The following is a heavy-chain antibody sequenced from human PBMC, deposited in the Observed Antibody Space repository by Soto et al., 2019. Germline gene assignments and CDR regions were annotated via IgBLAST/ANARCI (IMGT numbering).Heavy chain of an antibody. CDR3: AKGSGVGLLPYYYGMDV. J-gene: IGHJ6*02. Sequence: PGGSLRLSCAASGFTFSSYAMRWVRQAPGKGLEWVSAISGSGGSTYYADSVKGRFTISRDNSKNTLYLQMNSLRAEDTAVYYCAKGSGVGLLPYYYGMDVWGQGTTVTVSS. CDR2: ISGSGGST. V-gene: IGHV3-23*01. CDR1: GFTFSSYA. D-gene: IGHD2-15*01.